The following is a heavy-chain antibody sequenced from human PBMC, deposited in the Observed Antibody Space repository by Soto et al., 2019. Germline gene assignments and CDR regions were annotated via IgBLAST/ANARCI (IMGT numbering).Heavy chain of an antibody. CDR1: GGSISSSSYY. CDR3: ARHYDILTGYYSIDD. CDR2: IYYSGST. Sequence: SETLSLTCTVSGGSISSSSYYWGWIRQPPGKGLEWIGSIYYSGSTYYNPSLKSRVTISVDTSKNQFSLKLSSVTAADTAVYYCARHYDILTGYYSIDDWGQGTLVTVSS. D-gene: IGHD3-9*01. V-gene: IGHV4-39*01. J-gene: IGHJ4*02.